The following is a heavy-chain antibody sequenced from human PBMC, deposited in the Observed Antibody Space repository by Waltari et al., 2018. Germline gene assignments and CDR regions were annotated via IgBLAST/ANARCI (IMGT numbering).Heavy chain of an antibody. J-gene: IGHJ4*02. CDR1: GGSFSGYY. V-gene: IGHV4-34*01. CDR2: INHSGST. Sequence: QVQLQQWGAGLLKPSETLSLTCAVYGGSFSGYYWSWIRQPPGKGLEWIGEINHSGSTNYNPSLKSRVTISVDTSKNQFSLKLSSVTAADTAVYYCARRANITMVRGVFSSYHFDYWGQGTLVTVSS. D-gene: IGHD3-10*01. CDR3: ARRANITMVRGVFSSYHFDY.